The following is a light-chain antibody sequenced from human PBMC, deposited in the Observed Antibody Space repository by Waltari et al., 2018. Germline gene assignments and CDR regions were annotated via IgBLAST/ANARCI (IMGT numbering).Light chain of an antibody. V-gene: IGKV3-20*01. CDR2: DAS. CDR3: QKYGSLPAT. J-gene: IGKJ1*01. CDR1: QSISRF. Sequence: EIMLTQSPGTLSLSPGERATLSCRASQSISRFLAWYQQKPGQAPRLLIYDASTRATGIRDRFSGSGSGTDFSLTISRLEPEGIAVYYCQKYGSLPATFGQGTKVEIK.